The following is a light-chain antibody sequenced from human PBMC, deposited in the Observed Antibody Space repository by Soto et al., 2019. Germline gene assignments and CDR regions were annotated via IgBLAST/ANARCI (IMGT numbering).Light chain of an antibody. V-gene: IGKV3-20*01. CDR1: QSVSSSQ. J-gene: IGKJ2*01. Sequence: EIVLTQSPVTLSLSPGESATLSCRASQSVSSSQLAWYQQKPGQAPRLLIYGASSRATGIPDGFSGVGSETDFTLTINRLEPEDFAVYYCQQYATSPQTFVQGTKLEIK. CDR3: QQYATSPQT. CDR2: GAS.